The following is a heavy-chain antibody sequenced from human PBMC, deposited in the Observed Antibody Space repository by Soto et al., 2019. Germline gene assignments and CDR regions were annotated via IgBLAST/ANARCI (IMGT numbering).Heavy chain of an antibody. CDR2: IKQDGSEK. Sequence: GGSLRLSCAASGFTFSSYWMSWVRQAPGKGLEWVANIKQDGSEKYYVDSVKGRFTISRDNAKNSLYLQMNSLRAEDTAVYYCAREPLPSGYDTYFDYWGQGTLVTVSS. J-gene: IGHJ4*02. D-gene: IGHD5-12*01. CDR3: AREPLPSGYDTYFDY. CDR1: GFTFSSYW. V-gene: IGHV3-7*05.